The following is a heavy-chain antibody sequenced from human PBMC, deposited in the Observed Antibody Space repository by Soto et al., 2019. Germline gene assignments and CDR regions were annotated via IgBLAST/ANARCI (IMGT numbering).Heavy chain of an antibody. D-gene: IGHD3-22*01. CDR2: IDLSGST. CDR3: ARGMYSSSHWYY. CDR1: GGSFSGYY. J-gene: IGHJ4*02. Sequence: QVQLQQWGAGLLEPSETLSLTCAVYGGSFSGYYWSWIRQPPGKGLEWIGEIDLSGSTNYNPSLKSRLTISEDRSRNEFSLKLSSVTAADTAVYYCARGMYSSSHWYYWGQGTLVTVSS. V-gene: IGHV4-34*01.